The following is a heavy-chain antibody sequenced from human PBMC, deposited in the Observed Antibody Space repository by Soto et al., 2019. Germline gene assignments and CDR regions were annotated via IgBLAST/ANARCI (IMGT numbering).Heavy chain of an antibody. CDR3: ARGTSSWSWKFDY. CDR2: IYYSGST. D-gene: IGHD6-13*01. J-gene: IGHJ4*02. V-gene: IGHV4-59*01. Sequence: SETLSLTCTVPGGSISRYDWSWIRQPPGKGLEWIGYIYYSGSTNYNPSLKSRVTISVDTSKNQFSLKLSSVTAADTAVYYCARGTSSWSWKFDYWGQGILVT. CDR1: GGSISRYD.